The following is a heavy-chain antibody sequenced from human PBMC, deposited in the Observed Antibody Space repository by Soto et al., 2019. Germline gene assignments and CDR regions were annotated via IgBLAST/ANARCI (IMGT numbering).Heavy chain of an antibody. V-gene: IGHV3-15*07. D-gene: IGHD4-17*01. CDR2: IKSKTDGGTT. J-gene: IGHJ4*02. CDR1: GFTFSNAW. Sequence: GGSLRLSCAASGFTFSNAWMNWVRQAPGKGLEWVGRIKSKTDGGTTDYAAPVKGRFTISRDDSKNTLYLQMNSLKTEDTAVYYCTTRGDYGDYTRIDYWGQGTLVTVSS. CDR3: TTRGDYGDYTRIDY.